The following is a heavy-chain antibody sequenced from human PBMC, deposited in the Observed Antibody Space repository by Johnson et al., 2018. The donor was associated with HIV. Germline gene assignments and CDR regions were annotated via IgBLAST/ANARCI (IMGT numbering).Heavy chain of an antibody. Sequence: VQLVDSGGGVFQPGRSLRLSCAASGFTFSNYGMHWVRQAPGKGLEWVAVISYDGSNKYYADSVKGRFTISRDNSKNTLYLQMNSLRAEDTAVYYCARDEITMIVVAGDAFDIWGQGTMVTVSS. CDR3: ARDEITMIVVAGDAFDI. CDR1: GFTFSNYG. V-gene: IGHV3-30*03. CDR2: ISYDGSNK. J-gene: IGHJ3*02. D-gene: IGHD3-22*01.